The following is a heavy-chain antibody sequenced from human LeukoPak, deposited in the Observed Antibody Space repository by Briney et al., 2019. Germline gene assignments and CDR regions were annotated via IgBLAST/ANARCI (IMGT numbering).Heavy chain of an antibody. D-gene: IGHD6-19*01. V-gene: IGHV3-23*01. CDR3: AKVRGQWLVRQAFDI. CDR1: GFTFSSYA. CDR2: ISGSGGST. Sequence: GGSLRLSCAASGFTFSSYAMSWVRQAPGEGLEWVSAISGSGGSTYYADSVKGRFTISRDNSKNTLYLQMNSLRAEDTAVYYCAKVRGQWLVRQAFDIWGQGTMVTVSS. J-gene: IGHJ3*02.